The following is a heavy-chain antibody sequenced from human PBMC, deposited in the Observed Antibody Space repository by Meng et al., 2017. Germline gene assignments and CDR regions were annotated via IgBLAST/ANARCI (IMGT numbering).Heavy chain of an antibody. D-gene: IGHD2-15*01. CDR3: ACPAKLGYCSGGSCYSFEN. J-gene: IGHJ4*02. CDR1: GGSFSGYS. V-gene: IGHV4-34*01. Sequence: QVQLQQWGAGLLKPSETLSLTCAVYGGSFSGYSWSWIRQPPGKGLAWIGEINHSGSTNSNPSLKSRVTISVDTSKNQFSLKLSSVTAADTAVYYCACPAKLGYCSGGSCYSFENWGQGTLVTVSS. CDR2: INHSGST.